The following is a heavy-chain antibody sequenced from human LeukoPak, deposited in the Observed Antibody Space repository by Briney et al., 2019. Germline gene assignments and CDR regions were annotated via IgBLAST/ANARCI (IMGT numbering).Heavy chain of an antibody. CDR3: ARVSPRGLRLIFDY. D-gene: IGHD5-24*01. CDR1: GGSISSGDYY. CDR2: IYYSGST. Sequence: SQTLSLTCTVSGGSISSGDYYWSWIRQPPGKGLEWIGYIYYSGSTYYNPSLKSRVTISADKSKNQSSLKLSSVTAADTAVYYCARVSPRGLRLIFDYWGQGTLVTVSS. J-gene: IGHJ4*02. V-gene: IGHV4-30-4*01.